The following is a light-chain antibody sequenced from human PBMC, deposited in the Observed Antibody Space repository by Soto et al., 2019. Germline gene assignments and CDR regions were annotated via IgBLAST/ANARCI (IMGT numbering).Light chain of an antibody. J-gene: IGKJ1*01. V-gene: IGKV1-39*01. Sequence: DIQMTHSPSSLSASVVDIFTITFRSSLTIGDSLSWFQQKAGKPPTLLIYGASALQSGVPARFSGSGSGTDFTLTISNMQREDFATYFCQQRYSTPPWTFGQGTKVDIK. CDR3: QQRYSTPPWT. CDR1: LTIGDS. CDR2: GAS.